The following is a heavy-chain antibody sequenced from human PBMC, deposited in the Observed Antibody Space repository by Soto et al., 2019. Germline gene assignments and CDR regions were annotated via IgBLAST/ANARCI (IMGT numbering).Heavy chain of an antibody. Sequence: QVQLVQSGAEVKKPGASVKVSCKASGYTFTSYGISWVRQAPGQGLEWMGWISACNGNTNYAQKLQGRVTMTTDTSTSTAYMELRSLRSDDTAVYYCAREYYYDSSGYVDAFDIWGQGTMVTVSS. CDR1: GYTFTSYG. CDR3: AREYYYDSSGYVDAFDI. CDR2: ISACNGNT. D-gene: IGHD3-22*01. J-gene: IGHJ3*02. V-gene: IGHV1-18*01.